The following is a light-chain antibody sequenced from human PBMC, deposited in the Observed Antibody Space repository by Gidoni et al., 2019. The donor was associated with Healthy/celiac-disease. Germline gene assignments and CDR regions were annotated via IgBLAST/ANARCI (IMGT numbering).Light chain of an antibody. J-gene: IGKJ2*01. CDR2: DAS. Sequence: IVLTQSLPTLSWSPEEKPHLSCRASQSVTINYLAWYQQKPGQAPRLVIYDASNRATGIPYRFSGSGSGPDFTLTISRLEPEDFAVYYCQQSGSTPYTFGQGSKLEIK. CDR3: QQSGSTPYT. V-gene: IGKV3-20*01. CDR1: QSVTINY.